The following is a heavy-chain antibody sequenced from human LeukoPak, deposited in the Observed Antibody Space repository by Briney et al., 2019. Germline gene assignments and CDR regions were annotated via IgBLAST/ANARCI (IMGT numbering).Heavy chain of an antibody. CDR2: IYSGGST. CDR1: GFTVGSNY. Sequence: GGSRRLSCAASGFTVGSNYMSWVRQAPGKGLEWVSVIYSGGSTYYADSVKGRFTISRDNSKNTLYLQMKSLRAEDTAVYYCARDSSLRLWFRSWGQGTLVTVSS. J-gene: IGHJ4*02. D-gene: IGHD3-10*01. V-gene: IGHV3-66*01. CDR3: ARDSSLRLWFRS.